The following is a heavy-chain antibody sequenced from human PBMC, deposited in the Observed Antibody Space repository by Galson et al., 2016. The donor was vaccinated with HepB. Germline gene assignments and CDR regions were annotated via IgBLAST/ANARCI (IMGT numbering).Heavy chain of an antibody. Sequence: SETLSLTCTVSGGSISSYHWSWIRQPAGKGLEWIGRIYTSGSTNYNPSLKSRVSMSVDTSKNQFSLKLSSVTAADTAGYYCARGRPGPGGYFDYWGQGTLVTVSS. J-gene: IGHJ4*02. V-gene: IGHV4-4*07. CDR3: ARGRPGPGGYFDY. CDR2: IYTSGST. CDR1: GGSISSYH.